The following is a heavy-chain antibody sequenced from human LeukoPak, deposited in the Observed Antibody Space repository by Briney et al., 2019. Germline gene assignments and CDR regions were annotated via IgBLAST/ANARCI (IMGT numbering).Heavy chain of an antibody. CDR2: IIPILGIA. CDR3: ARAYDSSGYYYYGMDV. Sequence: GASVKVSCKASGGTFSSYAISWVRQAPGQGLEWMGRIIPILGIANYAQKFQGRVTMTRNTSISTAYMELSSLRSEDTAVYYCARAYDSSGYYYYGMDVWGQGTTVTVSS. V-gene: IGHV1-69*04. D-gene: IGHD3-22*01. CDR1: GGTFSSYA. J-gene: IGHJ6*02.